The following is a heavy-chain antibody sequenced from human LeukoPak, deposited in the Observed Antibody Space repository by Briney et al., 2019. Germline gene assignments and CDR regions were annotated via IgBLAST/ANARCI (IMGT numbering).Heavy chain of an antibody. CDR2: INPNSGGT. V-gene: IGHV1-2*02. Sequence: ASVKVSCKASGYTFTGYYMHWVRQAPGQGLEWMGWINPNSGGTNYAQKFQGRVTMTRDTSISTAYMELSRLRSDDTAVYYCARGPERPYSSGWYVGPAGYWGQGTLVTVSS. CDR1: GYTFTGYY. CDR3: ARGPERPYSSGWYVGPAGY. D-gene: IGHD6-19*01. J-gene: IGHJ4*02.